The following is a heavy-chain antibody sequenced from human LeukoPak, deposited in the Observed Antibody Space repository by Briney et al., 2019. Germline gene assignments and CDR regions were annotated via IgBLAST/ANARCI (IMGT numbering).Heavy chain of an antibody. J-gene: IGHJ4*02. CDR3: AREAQIAVQFDY. CDR2: INAGNGNT. Sequence: ASVKVSCKASGYTCTSYAMHWVRQASGQRLEWMGWINAGNGNTKYSQKFQGRVTITRDTSASTAYMELSSLRYEDTAVYYCAREAQIAVQFDYWGQGTLVTVSS. CDR1: GYTCTSYA. V-gene: IGHV1-3*01. D-gene: IGHD6-19*01.